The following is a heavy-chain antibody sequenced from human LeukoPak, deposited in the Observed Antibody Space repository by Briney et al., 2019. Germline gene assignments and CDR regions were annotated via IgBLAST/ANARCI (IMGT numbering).Heavy chain of an antibody. J-gene: IGHJ1*01. Sequence: ASVRVSCKTSGYKXXSHGISWVRQAXGQGLEWLGWIRADNGDTRFAQKFQGRFTMTTDTSTSTAHMELRGLRSDDTAVYYCARDWPTVIADFWGQGTLVTVSS. CDR2: IRADNGDT. CDR1: GYKXXSHG. D-gene: IGHD4-11*01. CDR3: ARDWPTVIADF. V-gene: IGHV1-18*04.